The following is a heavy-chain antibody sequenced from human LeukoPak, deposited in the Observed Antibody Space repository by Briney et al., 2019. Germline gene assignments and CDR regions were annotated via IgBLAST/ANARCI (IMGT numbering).Heavy chain of an antibody. J-gene: IGHJ4*02. CDR1: GFTVSSNY. Sequence: GGSLRLSCAASGFTVSSNYMSWVRQAPGKGLEWVSVIYAGGDTYYADSVKGRFTISRDNSKNTLYLQMNSLRAEDTAVYYCARAPYYDSSGYYYFDYWGQGTLVTVSS. CDR2: IYAGGDT. V-gene: IGHV3-66*01. D-gene: IGHD3-22*01. CDR3: ARAPYYDSSGYYYFDY.